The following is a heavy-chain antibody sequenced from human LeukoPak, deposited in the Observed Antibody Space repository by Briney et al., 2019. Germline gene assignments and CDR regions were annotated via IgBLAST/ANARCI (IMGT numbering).Heavy chain of an antibody. V-gene: IGHV3-48*02. CDR3: PTVTSSGWLKE. J-gene: IGHJ4*02. CDR2: MSRGSIAI. CDR1: GLNSSSYA. D-gene: IGHD6-19*01. Sequence: GSLLLSYAAPGLNSSSYAMNWVSHATGKRPQCVSYMSRGSIAIYYADSVKGLFTISRDNVKNSLYLQMNTLRDEDTAVYDCPTVTSSGWLKEWGQVTLVTVS.